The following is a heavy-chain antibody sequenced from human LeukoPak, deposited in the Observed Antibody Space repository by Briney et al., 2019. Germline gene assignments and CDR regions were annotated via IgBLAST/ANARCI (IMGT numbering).Heavy chain of an antibody. D-gene: IGHD1-26*01. CDR1: GGSLSSSSYY. J-gene: IGHJ6*02. V-gene: IGHV4-39*01. Sequence: SETLALTCTVSGGSLSSSSYYWGWIRQPPGKGLEWIGSIYYSGKTYYNPSLKSRVTISVDTSKNQFSLKLSSVTAADTAVYYCARCSTEGAYYYYGMDVWGQGTTVTVSS. CDR3: ARCSTEGAYYYYGMDV. CDR2: IYYSGKT.